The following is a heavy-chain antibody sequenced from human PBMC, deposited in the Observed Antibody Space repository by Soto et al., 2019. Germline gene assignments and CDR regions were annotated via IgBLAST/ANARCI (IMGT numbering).Heavy chain of an antibody. J-gene: IGHJ5*02. V-gene: IGHV4-30-4*01. D-gene: IGHD5-12*01. Sequence: PSETLSLTCTVSGVSITSGTYYWSWIRQPPGKGLEWIGYMYYSGTTYYNPSLKSRGTISVDTSKNQFSLKLSSVTAADTAVYYCASSVYGDNWFDPWGQGTLVTVSS. CDR3: ASSVYGDNWFDP. CDR2: MYYSGTT. CDR1: GVSITSGTYY.